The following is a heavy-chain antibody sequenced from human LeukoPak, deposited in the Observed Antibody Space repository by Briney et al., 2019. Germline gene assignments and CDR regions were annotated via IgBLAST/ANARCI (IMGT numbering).Heavy chain of an antibody. V-gene: IGHV4-61*02. CDR2: IYTSGST. D-gene: IGHD4-11*01. J-gene: IGHJ4*02. CDR1: GGSISSGSYY. CDR3: ARDSPVTTQFDY. Sequence: SQTLSLTCTVSGGSISSGSYYWSWIRQPAGKGLEWIGRIYTSGSTNYNPSLKSRVTISVDTSKNQFSLKLSSVTAADTAVYYCARDSPVTTQFDYWGQGTLVTVSP.